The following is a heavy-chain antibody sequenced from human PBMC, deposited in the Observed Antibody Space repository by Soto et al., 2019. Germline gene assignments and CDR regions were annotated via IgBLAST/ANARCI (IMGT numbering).Heavy chain of an antibody. CDR2: INHSGST. J-gene: IGHJ6*02. V-gene: IGHV4-34*01. Sequence: SETLSLTCAVYGGSFSGYYWSWIRQPPGKGLEWIGEINHSGSTNYNPSLKSQVTISVDTSKNQFSLKLSSVTAADTAVYYCARVVVVVAASMDVWGQGTTVTVSS. CDR3: ARVVVVVAASMDV. D-gene: IGHD2-15*01. CDR1: GGSFSGYY.